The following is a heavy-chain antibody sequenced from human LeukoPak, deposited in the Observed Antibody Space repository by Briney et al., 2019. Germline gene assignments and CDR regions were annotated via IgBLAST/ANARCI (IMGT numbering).Heavy chain of an antibody. CDR3: ATPASGLREAPLDY. D-gene: IGHD3-16*01. CDR1: GGSISSSRYY. CDR2: FYYSGST. V-gene: IGHV4-39*01. Sequence: SETLSLTCTVSGGSISSSRYYWGWIRQPTGKGLEWIGSFYYSGSTYYNPSLKSRVTISVDTSKNQFSLKVSSVTAADTAVYYCATPASGLREAPLDYWGQGTLVTVSS. J-gene: IGHJ4*02.